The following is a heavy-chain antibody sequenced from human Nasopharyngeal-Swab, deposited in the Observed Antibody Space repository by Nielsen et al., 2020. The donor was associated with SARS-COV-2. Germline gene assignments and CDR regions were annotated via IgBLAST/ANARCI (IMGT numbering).Heavy chain of an antibody. V-gene: IGHV3-30*18. CDR2: ISYDGSNK. J-gene: IGHJ4*02. CDR3: AKGNMAVAFDY. Sequence: WILQPPGKGLEWVAVISYDGSNKYYADSVKGRFTISRDNSKNTLYLQMNSLRAEDTAVYYCAKGNMAVAFDYWGQGTLVTVSS. D-gene: IGHD6-19*01.